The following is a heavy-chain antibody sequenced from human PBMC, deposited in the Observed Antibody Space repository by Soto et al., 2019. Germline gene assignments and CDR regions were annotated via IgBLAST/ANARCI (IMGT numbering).Heavy chain of an antibody. D-gene: IGHD5-18*01. CDR1: GGTFSSYA. CDR2: IIPIFGTA. J-gene: IGHJ6*02. CDR3: ARGSEDTDMVTAPYYYYGMDV. Sequence: QVQLVQSGAEVKKPGSSVKVSCKASGGTFSSYAISWVRQAPGQGLEWMGGIIPIFGTANYAQKLQGRVTITADESTSTAYMELSSLRSEDTAVYYCARGSEDTDMVTAPYYYYGMDVWGQETTVTFSS. V-gene: IGHV1-69*01.